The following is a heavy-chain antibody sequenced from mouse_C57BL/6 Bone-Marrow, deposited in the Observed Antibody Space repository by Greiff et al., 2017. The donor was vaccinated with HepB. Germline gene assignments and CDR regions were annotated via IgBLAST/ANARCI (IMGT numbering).Heavy chain of an antibody. CDR1: GYAFTNYL. CDR2: INPGSGGT. J-gene: IGHJ3*01. D-gene: IGHD4-1*02. Sequence: VQLQQSGAELVRPGTSVKVSCKASGYAFTNYLIEWVKQRPGQGLEWIGVINPGSGGTNYNEKFKGKATLTADKSSSTAYMQLSSLTSEDSAVYFCARSPTGTGAWFAYWGQGTLVTVSA. CDR3: ARSPTGTGAWFAY. V-gene: IGHV1-54*01.